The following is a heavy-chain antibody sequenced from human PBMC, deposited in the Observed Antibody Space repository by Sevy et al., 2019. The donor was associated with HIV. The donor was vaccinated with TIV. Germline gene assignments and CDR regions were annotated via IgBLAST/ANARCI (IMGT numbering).Heavy chain of an antibody. CDR2: INHSGST. Sequence: SETLSLTCAVYGGSFSGYYWSWIRQTPGKGLEWIGEINHSGSTNYNPSLKSRVTISVDTSKNQFSLKLSSVTAADTAVYYCARVYSSSNNWFDPWGQGTLVTVSS. D-gene: IGHD6-6*01. CDR1: GGSFSGYY. CDR3: ARVYSSSNNWFDP. J-gene: IGHJ5*02. V-gene: IGHV4-34*01.